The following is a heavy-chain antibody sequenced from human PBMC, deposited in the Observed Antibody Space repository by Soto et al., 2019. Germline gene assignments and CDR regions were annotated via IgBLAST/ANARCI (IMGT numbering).Heavy chain of an antibody. CDR3: ARAVTLTGWGPKNDY. J-gene: IGHJ4*02. CDR2: INHSGST. CDR1: GGSFSGYY. V-gene: IGHV4-34*01. Sequence: QVQLQQWGAGLLKPSETLSLTCAVYGGSFSGYYWSWIRQPPGKGLEWMGEINHSGSTNNNPSLKSRVTISGDTSKNQFYLKVSSVTAADKAVYYCARAVTLTGWGPKNDYWGQGTLVTVSS. D-gene: IGHD7-27*01.